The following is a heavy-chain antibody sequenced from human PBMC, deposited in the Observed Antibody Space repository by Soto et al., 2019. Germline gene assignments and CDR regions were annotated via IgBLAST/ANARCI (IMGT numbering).Heavy chain of an antibody. CDR3: AKDPAPLAARNVNWFDP. CDR1: GFTFSSYG. J-gene: IGHJ5*02. D-gene: IGHD6-6*01. Sequence: GGSLRLSCASSGFTFSSYGMHCVRHSPGKGLEWVAVISYDGSNKYYADSVKGRFTISRDNSKNTLYLQMNSLRAEDTAVYYCAKDPAPLAARNVNWFDPWGQGTLVTVS. CDR2: ISYDGSNK. V-gene: IGHV3-30*18.